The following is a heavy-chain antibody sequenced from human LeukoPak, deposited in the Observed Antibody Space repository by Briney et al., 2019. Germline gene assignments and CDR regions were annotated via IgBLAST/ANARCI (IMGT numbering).Heavy chain of an antibody. J-gene: IGHJ4*02. Sequence: GASVKVSCKASGYTFTSYGISWVRQAPGQGLEWMGWISAYNGNTNYAQKLQGRVTMTTDTSTSTAYKELRSLSSDATAVYYCARDSQWCGALLEHHTHFDYWGQGTLVTVSS. CDR3: ARDSQWCGALLEHHTHFDY. CDR1: GYTFTSYG. CDR2: ISAYNGNT. V-gene: IGHV1-18*01. D-gene: IGHD3-10*01.